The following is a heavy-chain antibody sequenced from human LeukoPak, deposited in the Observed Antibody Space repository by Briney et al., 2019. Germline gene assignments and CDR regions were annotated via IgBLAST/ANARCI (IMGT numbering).Heavy chain of an antibody. J-gene: IGHJ4*02. Sequence: SETLSLTCTVSGGSIGTGSYYWSWIRQPPGKGLEWIGYIYYSGSTNYNPSLKSRVTISVDTSKNQFSLKLSSVTAADTAVYYCARSPYYYDSPTLLFDYWGQGTLVTVSS. D-gene: IGHD3-22*01. V-gene: IGHV4-61*01. CDR2: IYYSGST. CDR3: ARSPYYYDSPTLLFDY. CDR1: GGSIGTGSYY.